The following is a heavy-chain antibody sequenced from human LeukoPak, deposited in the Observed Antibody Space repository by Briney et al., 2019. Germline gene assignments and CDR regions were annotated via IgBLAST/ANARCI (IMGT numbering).Heavy chain of an antibody. Sequence: GGSLRLSCAASGFTFSSYAMSWVRQAPGKGLEWVSAISGSGGSTYYADSVKGRFTISRDNSKNTLYLPMNSLRAEDTAVYYCAKDLRVAAVAGTRGWFDPWGQGTLVTVSS. V-gene: IGHV3-23*01. D-gene: IGHD6-19*01. CDR1: GFTFSSYA. J-gene: IGHJ5*02. CDR2: ISGSGGST. CDR3: AKDLRVAAVAGTRGWFDP.